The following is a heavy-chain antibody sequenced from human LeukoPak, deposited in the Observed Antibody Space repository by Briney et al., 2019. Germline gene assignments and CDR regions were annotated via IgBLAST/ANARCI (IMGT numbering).Heavy chain of an antibody. D-gene: IGHD2-2*01. CDR1: GYSFTSYW. CDR3: ARGPMPYCSSTGCRRGDFDY. V-gene: IGHV5-51*01. J-gene: IGHJ4*02. CDR2: IYPGDSDT. Sequence: GESLKISCKGSGYSFTSYWIGWVRQMPGKGLEWMGIIYPGDSDTRYSPSFQGQVTISADKSISTAYLQWSSLKASDTAMYYCARGPMPYCSSTGCRRGDFDYWGQGTLVTVSS.